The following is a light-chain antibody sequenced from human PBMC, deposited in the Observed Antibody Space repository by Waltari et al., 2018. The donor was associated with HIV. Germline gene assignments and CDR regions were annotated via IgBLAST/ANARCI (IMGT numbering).Light chain of an antibody. CDR1: SSNIGAGYD. Sequence: QSVLTQPPSVSGAPGQTVTISCDGSSSNIGAGYDVHWYKQVPGTSPKLVIYSNISRPSGVPDRFSASKSGTSASLAITGLQAEDEAHYYCQSHDRSRSGPWVFGGGTKLTVL. J-gene: IGLJ3*02. CDR2: SNI. CDR3: QSHDRSRSGPWV. V-gene: IGLV1-40*01.